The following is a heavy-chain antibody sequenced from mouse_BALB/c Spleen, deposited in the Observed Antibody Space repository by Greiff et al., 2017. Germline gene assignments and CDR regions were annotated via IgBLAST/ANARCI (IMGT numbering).Heavy chain of an antibody. CDR3: TLIYDGYYDYAMDY. Sequence: QVQLKQPGAELVRPGASVKLSCKASGYTFTSYWINWVKQRPGQGLEWIGNIYPSDSYTNYNQKFKDKATLTVDKSSSTAYMQLSSPTSEDSAVYYCTLIYDGYYDYAMDYWGQGTSVTVSS. CDR2: IYPSDSYT. V-gene: IGHV1-69*02. J-gene: IGHJ4*01. D-gene: IGHD2-3*01. CDR1: GYTFTSYW.